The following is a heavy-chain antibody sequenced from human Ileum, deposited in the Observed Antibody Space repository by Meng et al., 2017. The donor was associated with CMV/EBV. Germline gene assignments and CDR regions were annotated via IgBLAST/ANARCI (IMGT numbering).Heavy chain of an antibody. J-gene: IGHJ4*02. CDR2: IYYSGAT. Sequence: SETLSLTCTVSGASIRRSDLYWGCIRQSPGKGLEWIGSIYYSGATYYNPALSGRVTISLDTSKSQFSLGLNSVTATDTAVYYCAAYYGSETFYYNGIDYWGRGTLVTVAS. D-gene: IGHD3-10*01. CDR1: GASIRRSDLY. V-gene: IGHV4-39*07. CDR3: AAYYGSETFYYNGIDY.